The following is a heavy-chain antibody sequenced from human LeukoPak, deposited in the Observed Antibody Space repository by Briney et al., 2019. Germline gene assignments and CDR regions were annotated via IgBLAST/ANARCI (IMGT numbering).Heavy chain of an antibody. Sequence: VKVSCKASGYTFTGYYMHWVRQAPGQGLEWMGWINPNSGGTNYAQKFQGRVTMTRDTSISTAYMELSRLRSDDTAVYYCARTSSSSSTDFDYWGQGTLVTVSS. CDR3: ARTSSSSSTDFDY. J-gene: IGHJ4*02. V-gene: IGHV1-2*02. CDR2: INPNSGGT. CDR1: GYTFTGYY. D-gene: IGHD6-6*01.